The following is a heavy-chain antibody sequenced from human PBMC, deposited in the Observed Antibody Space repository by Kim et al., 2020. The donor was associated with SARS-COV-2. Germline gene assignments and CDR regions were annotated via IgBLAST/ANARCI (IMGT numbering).Heavy chain of an antibody. CDR3: ARSSGTAIDY. D-gene: IGHD6-25*01. Sequence: ASVKVSCKASGYSSTTYYMHWVRQAPGQGLEWMGIINPSVGSTKYAQTFPGRVTMTRDTSTSTVYMEVSSLGSEDTAVFYCARSSGTAIDYWGQGTLLTVSS. CDR1: GYSSTTYY. CDR2: INPSVGST. J-gene: IGHJ4*02. V-gene: IGHV1-46*01.